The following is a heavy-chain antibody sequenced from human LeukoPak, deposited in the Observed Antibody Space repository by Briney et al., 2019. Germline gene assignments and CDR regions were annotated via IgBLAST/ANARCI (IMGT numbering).Heavy chain of an antibody. V-gene: IGHV3-23*01. Sequence: GGSLRLSCAASGFTFSSYAMSWVRQAPGKGLEWVSAISGSGGSTYYADSVKGRFTISRDNSKNTLYLQMNSLRAEDTAVYYCAKDHYYGSGSYYKNPYNYYYYYMDVWGKGTTVTISS. CDR2: ISGSGGST. D-gene: IGHD3-10*01. CDR3: AKDHYYGSGSYYKNPYNYYYYYMDV. CDR1: GFTFSSYA. J-gene: IGHJ6*03.